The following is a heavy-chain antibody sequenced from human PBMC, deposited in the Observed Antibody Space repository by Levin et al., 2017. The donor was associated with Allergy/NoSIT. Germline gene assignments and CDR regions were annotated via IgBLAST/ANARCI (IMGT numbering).Heavy chain of an antibody. CDR2: ITRSGGST. Sequence: LSLPCAASGFPFSTYAMSWVRQAPWRGLEWVSTITRSGGSTYYTASVRGRFTLSRDNSKNTLYLQMNSLSAEATAIYYGAKPSQLWSSRFDYWGQGTLVTVSS. D-gene: IGHD1-1*01. CDR3: AKPSQLWSSRFDY. CDR1: GFPFSTYA. J-gene: IGHJ4*02. V-gene: IGHV3-23*01.